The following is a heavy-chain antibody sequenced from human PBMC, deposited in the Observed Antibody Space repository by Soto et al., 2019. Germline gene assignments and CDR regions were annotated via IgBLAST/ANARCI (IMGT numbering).Heavy chain of an antibody. V-gene: IGHV1-69*01. CDR3: ARSQGSSSSLDIYYYYYYGMDV. J-gene: IGHJ6*02. CDR2: IIPISETT. Sequence: QVQLVQSGAEVKKPGSSVKVSCKASGGTFSSYAISWVRQAPGQELEWMGGIIPISETTNYAQKFQGRVTITADESKSTAYMELSSLRSEDTAVYYCARSQGSSSSLDIYYYYYYGMDVWGQGATVTVSS. D-gene: IGHD6-13*01. CDR1: GGTFSSYA.